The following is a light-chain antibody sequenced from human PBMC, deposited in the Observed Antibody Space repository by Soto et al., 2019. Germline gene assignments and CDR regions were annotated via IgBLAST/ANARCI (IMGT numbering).Light chain of an antibody. V-gene: IGLV2-8*01. CDR3: SSYAGSDNYV. Sequence: QSALTQPPSASGSPGQSVTISCTGTSSDVGGYNYVSWYQQHPGKAPKLMIYEVNKRPSGVPDRFSGSKSGITASLTVSGLQADDEADYYCSSYAGSDNYVFGTGTKVHRP. CDR1: SSDVGGYNY. CDR2: EVN. J-gene: IGLJ1*01.